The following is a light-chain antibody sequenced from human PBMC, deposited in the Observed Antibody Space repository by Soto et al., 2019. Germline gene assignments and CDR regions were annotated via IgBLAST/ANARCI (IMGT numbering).Light chain of an antibody. V-gene: IGKV3-11*01. CDR3: QQRSNWPPIT. Sequence: EIVLTQSPGTLSLSPGERATLSCRASQSVSRNLAWYQQKPGQAPRLLIYDTSNRVTGVPARFSGSGSGTDFTLSISSLEPEDFAVYYCQQRSNWPPITFGQGTRLEIK. CDR2: DTS. J-gene: IGKJ5*01. CDR1: QSVSRN.